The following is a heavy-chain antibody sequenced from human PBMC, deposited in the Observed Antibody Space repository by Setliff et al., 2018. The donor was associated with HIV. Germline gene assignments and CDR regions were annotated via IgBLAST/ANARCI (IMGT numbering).Heavy chain of an antibody. J-gene: IGHJ6*03. CDR2: VYYTGST. D-gene: IGHD1-26*01. Sequence: NPSETLSLTCIVSGGSIGSYYWSWIRQSPGKGLEWIGYVYYTGSTNYNPSLKSRVTIGVDTSKNQFSLKLTSVTAADAAVYYCARRRPPPSGLYSAYYMDVWGTGTTVTVPS. V-gene: IGHV4-59*08. CDR3: ARRRPPPSGLYSAYYMDV. CDR1: GGSIGSYY.